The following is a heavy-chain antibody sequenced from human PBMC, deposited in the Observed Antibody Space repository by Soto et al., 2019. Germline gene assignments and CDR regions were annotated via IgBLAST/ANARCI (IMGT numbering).Heavy chain of an antibody. D-gene: IGHD5-12*01. V-gene: IGHV4-34*01. CDR1: RGSFSDYRHF. CDR2: IDHSGST. J-gene: IGHJ6*02. Sequence: QVQLQQWGAGLLKPSETLSLTCAVYRGSFSDYRHFWGWIRQPPGKGLEWMGEIDHSGSTDYNPSLKSPVTISIDRSKNQFSLKVNSVTAADTAVYYCARWKLEVATMRDYYFGMDVWGQGTTVTVS. CDR3: ARWKLEVATMRDYYFGMDV.